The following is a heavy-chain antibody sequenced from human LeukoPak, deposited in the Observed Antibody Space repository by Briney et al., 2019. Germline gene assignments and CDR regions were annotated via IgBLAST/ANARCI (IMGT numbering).Heavy chain of an antibody. V-gene: IGHV3-23*01. CDR3: AKGSAAGRPYYFDN. CDR2: ISDSGGDT. J-gene: IGHJ4*02. Sequence: GGSLRLSCVASGFTFGSYAMSWVRQAPGQGLDWVSAISDSGGDTYSADSVKGRFIISRDNSKNTLNLQMNSLRAGDTAIYYCAKGSAAGRPYYFDNWGQGTPVTVSS. CDR1: GFTFGSYA. D-gene: IGHD6-6*01.